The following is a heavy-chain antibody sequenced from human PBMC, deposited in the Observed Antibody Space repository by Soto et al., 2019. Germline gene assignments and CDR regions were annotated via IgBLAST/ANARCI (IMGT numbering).Heavy chain of an antibody. V-gene: IGHV3-30*18. CDR3: AKDHAYGSGSYYYYMDV. CDR2: ISYDGSNK. J-gene: IGHJ6*03. CDR1: GFTFSSYG. D-gene: IGHD3-10*01. Sequence: GGSLRLSCAASGFTFSSYGMHWVRQAPGKGLEWVAVISYDGSNKYYADSVKGRFTISRDNSKNTLYLQMNSLRAEDTAVYYCAKDHAYGSGSYYYYMDVWGKGTTVTVSS.